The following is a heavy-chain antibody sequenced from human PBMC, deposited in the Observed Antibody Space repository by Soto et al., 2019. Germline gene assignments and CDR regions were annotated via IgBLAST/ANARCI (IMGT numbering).Heavy chain of an antibody. V-gene: IGHV5-51*01. CDR1: GYSFTNYW. Sequence: GESLKISCKGSGYSFTNYWIGWVRQMPGKGLEWMGIIYPGDSDTRYSPSFQGQVIISVDRSISTAYLQWSSLQASDTAMYYCARQDYNYAYFDFWGQGTLVTVSS. CDR2: IYPGDSDT. J-gene: IGHJ4*02. D-gene: IGHD5-18*01. CDR3: ARQDYNYAYFDF.